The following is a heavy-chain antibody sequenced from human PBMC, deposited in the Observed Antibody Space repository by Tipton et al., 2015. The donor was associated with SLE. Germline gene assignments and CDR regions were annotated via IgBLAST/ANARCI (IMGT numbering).Heavy chain of an antibody. Sequence: TLSLTCTASGGSISSSSYYWGWIRQPPGKGLEWIGSIYYSGSTYYNPSLKSRVTISVDTSKNQFSLKLSSVTAADTAVYYCARDPTYYYDNHAFDIWGQGTMVTVSS. CDR1: GGSISSSSYY. CDR2: IYYSGST. V-gene: IGHV4-39*07. CDR3: ARDPTYYYDNHAFDI. J-gene: IGHJ3*02. D-gene: IGHD3-22*01.